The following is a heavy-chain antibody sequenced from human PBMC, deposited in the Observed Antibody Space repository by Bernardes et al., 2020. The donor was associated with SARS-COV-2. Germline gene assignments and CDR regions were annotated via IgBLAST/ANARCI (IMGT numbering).Heavy chain of an antibody. Sequence: GFLRLSLTSSGFTFSDYWMSWVPPAPGKGLEWVAQINKIGSAQYYVDSVKGRFTISRDNTKNSVYLQMDSLRAEDTAVYYCARYVAALDYWGRGTLVAVSS. D-gene: IGHD2-15*01. CDR1: GFTFSDYW. V-gene: IGHV3-7*01. J-gene: IGHJ4*02. CDR3: ARYVAALDY. CDR2: INKIGSAQ.